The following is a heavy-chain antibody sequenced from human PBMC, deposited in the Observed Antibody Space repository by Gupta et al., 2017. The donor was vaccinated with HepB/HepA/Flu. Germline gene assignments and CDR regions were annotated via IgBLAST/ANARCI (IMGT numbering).Heavy chain of an antibody. Sequence: EVPLLESGGDLVKPGGSLRLSCAASGFSVSNHDMSWFRQAPGKGLQWVSTILGGGTSVYYAESVRGRFIISRDSSKNTLYLQMNSLRAEDMAVYYCAKAEFRGYDHWGPGTLVTVSS. J-gene: IGHJ4*02. V-gene: IGHV3-23*01. D-gene: IGHD3-22*01. CDR1: GFSVSNHD. CDR2: ILGGGTSV. CDR3: AKAEFRGYDH.